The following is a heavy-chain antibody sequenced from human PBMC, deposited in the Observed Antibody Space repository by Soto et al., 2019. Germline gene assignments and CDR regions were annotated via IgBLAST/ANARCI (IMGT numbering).Heavy chain of an antibody. J-gene: IGHJ4*02. CDR1: GFTFNTYW. CDR3: ARFTRGSSGDY. D-gene: IGHD6-25*01. Sequence: GSLRLSCVASGFTFNTYWMSWVRQAPGKGLEWVANIKEDGSDKYYVDSVKGRFTISRDNAKNLLYLQMNSLGAGDTAMYYCARFTRGSSGDYWGQGTLVTVSS. CDR2: IKEDGSDK. V-gene: IGHV3-7*01.